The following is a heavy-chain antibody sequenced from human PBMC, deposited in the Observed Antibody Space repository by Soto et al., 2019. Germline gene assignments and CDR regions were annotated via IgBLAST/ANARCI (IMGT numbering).Heavy chain of an antibody. CDR1: GYTFASYT. CDR3: ARDPPPPDY. Sequence: QVQLVQSGAEVKKPGASVKVSCKASGYTFASYTISGMRQAPGRGRVWMGWNSAYNGNTNYAQKLQGRVTMTTDTSTSTAYMEPRSLRSDGTAVYSCARDPPPPDYWGQGTLVTVSS. CDR2: NSAYNGNT. J-gene: IGHJ4*02. V-gene: IGHV1-18*01.